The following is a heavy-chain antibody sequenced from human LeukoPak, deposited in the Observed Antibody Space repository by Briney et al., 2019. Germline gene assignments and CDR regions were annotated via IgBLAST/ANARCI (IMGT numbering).Heavy chain of an antibody. CDR2: ISYDGSNK. D-gene: IGHD6-13*01. Sequence: PGGSLRLSCAASGFTFSSYGMHWVRQAPGKGLEWVAVISYDGSNKYYADSVKGRFTISRDDSKNTLYLQMNSLKTEDTAVYYCTTDEVIAAAVGYWGQGTLVTASS. V-gene: IGHV3-30*03. CDR1: GFTFSSYG. CDR3: TTDEVIAAAVGY. J-gene: IGHJ4*02.